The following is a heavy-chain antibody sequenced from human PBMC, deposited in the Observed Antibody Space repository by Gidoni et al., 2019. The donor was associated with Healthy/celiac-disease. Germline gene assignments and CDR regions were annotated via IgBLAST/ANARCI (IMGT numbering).Heavy chain of an antibody. D-gene: IGHD5-18*01. Sequence: QVQLVESGGGVVQPGRSLRLSCAASGFTFSSYGMHWVRQAPGKGLEWVAVISYDGSNKYYADSVKGRFTISRDNSKNTLYLQMNSLRAEDTAVYYCAKDRGYCSGGSRWIQLWLQSGDGMDVWGQGTTVTVSS. CDR1: GFTFSSYG. V-gene: IGHV3-30*18. J-gene: IGHJ6*02. CDR2: ISYDGSNK. CDR3: AKDRGYCSGGSRWIQLWLQSGDGMDV.